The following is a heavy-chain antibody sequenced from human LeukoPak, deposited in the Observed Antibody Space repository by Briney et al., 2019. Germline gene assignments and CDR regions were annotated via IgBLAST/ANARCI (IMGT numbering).Heavy chain of an antibody. CDR2: IKSKTDGGTT. J-gene: IGHJ4*02. Sequence: GGSLRLSCAASGFTFSNGWMSWVRQAPGKGLEWIGRIKSKTDGGTTDYAAPVKGRFTISRDDSKNTLYLQMNSLRAEDTAVFSCARGPCSGGNCYFDYWGQGTLVTVSS. CDR3: ARGPCSGGNCYFDY. V-gene: IGHV3-15*01. D-gene: IGHD2-15*01. CDR1: GFTFSNGW.